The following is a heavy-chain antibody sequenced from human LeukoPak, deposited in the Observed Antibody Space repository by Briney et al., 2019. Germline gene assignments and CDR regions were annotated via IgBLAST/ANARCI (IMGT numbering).Heavy chain of an antibody. J-gene: IGHJ4*02. D-gene: IGHD2-2*01. Sequence: GGSLRLSCAASGFTFSSYGMHWVRQAPGKGLERVAVIWYDGSNKYYADSVKGRFTISRDNSKNTLYLQMNSLRAEDTAVYYCARDGASCFDYWGQGTLVTVSS. CDR1: GFTFSSYG. CDR2: IWYDGSNK. V-gene: IGHV3-33*01. CDR3: ARDGASCFDY.